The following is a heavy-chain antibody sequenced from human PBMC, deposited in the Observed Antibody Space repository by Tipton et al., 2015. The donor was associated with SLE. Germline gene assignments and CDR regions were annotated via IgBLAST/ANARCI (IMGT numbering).Heavy chain of an antibody. CDR2: IYTSWST. J-gene: IGHJ4*02. CDR3: ARELDY. CDR1: GGSISSGSYY. Sequence: TLSLTCTVSGGSISSGSYYWSWIRQPAGKGLEWIGRIYTSWSTNYNPSLKSRVTISVDTSKNQFSLKLSSVTAADTAVYYCARELDYWGQGTLVTVSS. V-gene: IGHV4-61*02.